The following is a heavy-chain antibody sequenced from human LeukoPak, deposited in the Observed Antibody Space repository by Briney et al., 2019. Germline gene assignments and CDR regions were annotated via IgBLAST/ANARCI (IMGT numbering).Heavy chain of an antibody. V-gene: IGHV3-23*01. D-gene: IGHD6-19*01. J-gene: IGHJ4*02. CDR2: ISGSGGST. CDR3: AKDRQTSGWYPSFDY. Sequence: GGSLRLSCAASGFTFSSYAMSWVRQAPGEGLEWVSAISGSGGSTYYADSVKGRFTISRDNSKNTLYLQMNSLRAEDTAVYYCAKDRQTSGWYPSFDYWGQGTLVTVSS. CDR1: GFTFSSYA.